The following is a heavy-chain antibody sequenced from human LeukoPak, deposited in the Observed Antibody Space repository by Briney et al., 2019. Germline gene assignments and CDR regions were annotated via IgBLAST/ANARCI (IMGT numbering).Heavy chain of an antibody. V-gene: IGHV4-30-4*08. CDR2: IYYSGST. Sequence: PSETLSLTCTVSGGSISSGDYYWSWIRQPPGKGLEWIGYIYYSGSTYYNPSLKSRVTISVDTSKNQFSLKLSSVTAADAAVYYCARVPAEYYYYYMDVWGKGTTVTVSS. D-gene: IGHD2-2*01. J-gene: IGHJ6*03. CDR1: GGSISSGDYY. CDR3: ARVPAEYYYYYMDV.